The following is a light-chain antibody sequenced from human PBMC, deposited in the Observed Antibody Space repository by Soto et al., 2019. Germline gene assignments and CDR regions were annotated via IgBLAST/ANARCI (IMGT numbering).Light chain of an antibody. CDR2: AAS. V-gene: IGKV3-15*01. J-gene: IGKJ1*01. Sequence: EKVMTQSPATLSVSPGERATLSCRASQSVSTKLAWYQQRPGQAPRLLIFAASTRATGVAARFSGSGSGTKFTLTVDSLQSEDFAVYYCQQYNNWPRTFGQGTKVDI. CDR3: QQYNNWPRT. CDR1: QSVSTK.